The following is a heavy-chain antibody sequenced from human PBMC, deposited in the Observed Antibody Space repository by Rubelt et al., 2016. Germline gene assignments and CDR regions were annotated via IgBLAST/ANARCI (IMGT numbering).Heavy chain of an antibody. J-gene: IGHJ6*02. CDR3: GRHTVRGVIGYYYGMDV. CDR1: GGSIRSSTYY. D-gene: IGHD3-10*01. Sequence: GTLSLTCTVSGGSIRSSTYYWGWIRQPPGKGLEWIGSVYYSGDTYYNPSLRGRLTISVDTAKNQFSLRLSSVTAADAAAYYCGRHTVRGVIGYYYGMDVWGQGPLSPS. CDR2: VYYSGDT. V-gene: IGHV4-39*01.